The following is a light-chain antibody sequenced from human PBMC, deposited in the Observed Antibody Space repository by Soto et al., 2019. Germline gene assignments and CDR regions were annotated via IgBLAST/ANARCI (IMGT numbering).Light chain of an antibody. CDR2: GAS. J-gene: IGKJ5*01. V-gene: IGKV3-20*01. Sequence: EIVLKQSPGTLSLSPGERATLSCRASQSFSSSYLAWYQQKPGQAPRLLIYGASSSATGIPDRFSGSGSGTDFTLTISRLEPEDFAVYYCQQYGTSITCGQGTRLEI. CDR1: QSFSSSY. CDR3: QQYGTSIT.